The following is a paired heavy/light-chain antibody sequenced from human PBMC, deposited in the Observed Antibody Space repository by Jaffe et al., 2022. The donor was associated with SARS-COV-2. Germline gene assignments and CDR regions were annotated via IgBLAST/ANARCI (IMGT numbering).Light chain of an antibody. CDR2: LGS. CDR1: QSLLNSNGYNY. V-gene: IGKV2-28*01. Sequence: DIVMTQSPLSLPVTPGEPASISCRSSQSLLNSNGYNYLDWFLQKPGQSPQLLIYLGSNRASGVPDRFSGSGSGTDFTLKISRVEAEDVGVYYCMQALQTPYTFGQGTKLEIK. CDR3: MQALQTPYT. J-gene: IGKJ2*01.
Heavy chain of an antibody. Sequence: QVQLQESGPGLVKASQTLSLTCSVSGCSISSGSYFWSWIRQPAGKRLEWIGRIYNSGTTEYNPSLKSRVTMSVDTSTNQFSLKLNSVTAADTAVYYCVRYYDYYDGAYPHAFDIWGQGTMVTVSS. CDR3: VRYYDYYDGAYPHAFDI. J-gene: IGHJ3*02. D-gene: IGHD3-22*01. CDR1: GCSISSGSYF. CDR2: IYNSGTT. V-gene: IGHV4-61*02.